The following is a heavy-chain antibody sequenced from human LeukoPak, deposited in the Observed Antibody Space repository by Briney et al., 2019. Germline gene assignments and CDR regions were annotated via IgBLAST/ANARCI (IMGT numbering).Heavy chain of an antibody. Sequence: PGGSLRLSCAASGFTFSSYAITWVRQAPGKGLEWVSTLDGGGTVTYYADSVKGRFAISRDNSKSTLFLQMNSLGVEDVAVYYCARPKPGSGSGQSYGYGLDSWGQGSLVTVSS. CDR3: ARPKPGSGSGQSYGYGLDS. CDR2: LDGGGTVT. J-gene: IGHJ4*02. D-gene: IGHD5-18*01. V-gene: IGHV3-23*01. CDR1: GFTFSSYA.